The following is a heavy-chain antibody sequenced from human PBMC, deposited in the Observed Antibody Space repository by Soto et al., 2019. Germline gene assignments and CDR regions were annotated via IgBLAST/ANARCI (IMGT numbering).Heavy chain of an antibody. CDR1: GFTFSDHY. CDR3: ARTGGGEGDFDY. J-gene: IGHJ4*02. Sequence: EVQLVESGGGLVQPGGSLRLSCAASGFTFSDHYMDWLRQAPGKGLEWVGRSRNRANSYTTEYAASVEGRFTISRDDSKSSLYLQMNSLKTEDTAVYYCARTGGGEGDFDYWGQGTLVTVSS. CDR2: SRNRANSYTT. D-gene: IGHD3-16*01. V-gene: IGHV3-72*01.